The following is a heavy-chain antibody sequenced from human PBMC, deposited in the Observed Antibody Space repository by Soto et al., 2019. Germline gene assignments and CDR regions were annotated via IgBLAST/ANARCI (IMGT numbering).Heavy chain of an antibody. CDR3: AKKGPARYSSAWSENYFDH. D-gene: IGHD6-13*01. V-gene: IGHV3-9*01. CDR2: ISWNSAAM. CDR1: GFTFSTYS. Sequence: SLRLSCAASGFTFSTYSMNWVRQAPGKGLEWVSGISWNSAAMGYADSVKGRFTISRDSAKSSLYLQMNSLRAEDTALYFCAKKGPARYSSAWSENYFDHWGQGTLVTVSS. J-gene: IGHJ4*02.